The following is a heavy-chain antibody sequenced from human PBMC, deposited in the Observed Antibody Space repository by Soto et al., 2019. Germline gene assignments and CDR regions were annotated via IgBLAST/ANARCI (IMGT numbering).Heavy chain of an antibody. CDR3: ARDVSVTIFGVVIFESWFDP. CDR1: GYTFTSYY. V-gene: IGHV1-46*01. Sequence: ASVKVSCKASGYTFTSYYMHWVRQAPGQGLEWMGIINPSGGSTSYAQKFQGRVTMTRDTSTSTVYMELSSLRSEDTAVYYCARDVSVTIFGVVIFESWFDPWGQGTLVTVSS. CDR2: INPSGGST. D-gene: IGHD3-3*01. J-gene: IGHJ5*02.